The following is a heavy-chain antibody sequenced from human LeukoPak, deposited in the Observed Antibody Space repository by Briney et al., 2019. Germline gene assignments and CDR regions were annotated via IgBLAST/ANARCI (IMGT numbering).Heavy chain of an antibody. D-gene: IGHD2-15*01. CDR2: ISSSGSTI. V-gene: IGHV3-48*03. CDR3: ARISLDAFDI. Sequence: PGGSLRLSCAASGFTFSTYEMNWVRQAPGKGLEWVSYISSSGSTIYYADSVKGRFTISRDNVKNSLYLQMNSLRAEDTAVYHCARISLDAFDIWGQGTMVTVSS. J-gene: IGHJ3*02. CDR1: GFTFSTYE.